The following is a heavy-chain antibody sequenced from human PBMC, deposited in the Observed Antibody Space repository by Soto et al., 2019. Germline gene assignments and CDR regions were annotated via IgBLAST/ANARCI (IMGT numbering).Heavy chain of an antibody. CDR1: GYPVTAYY. D-gene: IGHD3-3*01. J-gene: IGHJ3*02. Sequence: QLHLVQSGAVVKKPGASVTVSCSASGYPVTAYYMHWVRQAPGRGLEWMGGINPATGAAKYTQTFQGGVNMARDTATSTVFLELSGLTSEDTAVFYFAGGGGVGVAGSAAFDMWGQGTLVTVSS. V-gene: IGHV1-2*02. CDR2: INPATGAA. CDR3: AGGGGVGVAGSAAFDM.